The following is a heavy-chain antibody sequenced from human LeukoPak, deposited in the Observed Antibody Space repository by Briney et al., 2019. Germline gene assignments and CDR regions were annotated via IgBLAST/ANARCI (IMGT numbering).Heavy chain of an antibody. D-gene: IGHD6-19*01. J-gene: IGHJ5*02. CDR3: ARVGPKTKQWLAP. Sequence: ASVKVSCKASGYTFTCYYMHWVRQAPGQGLEWMGRINPNSGGTNYAQKFQGRVTMTRDTSISTAYMELSRLRSDDTAVYYCARVGPKTKQWLAPWGQGTLVTVSS. V-gene: IGHV1-2*06. CDR1: GYTFTCYY. CDR2: INPNSGGT.